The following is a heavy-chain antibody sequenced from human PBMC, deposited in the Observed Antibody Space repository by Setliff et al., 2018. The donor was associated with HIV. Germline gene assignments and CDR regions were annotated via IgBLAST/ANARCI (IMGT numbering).Heavy chain of an antibody. J-gene: IGHJ1*01. CDR1: GGTFSSYG. V-gene: IGHV1-18*01. CDR2: ISAYNGNT. CDR3: ARDPSSGIYYDSSGQYFQN. Sequence: SVKVSCKASGGTFSSYGISWVRQAPGQGLEWMGWISAYNGNTNYAQKFQGRVSMTIDTSTSTAYMGLRSLRPDDTAVYFCARDPSSGIYYDSSGQYFQNWGQGTLVTVSS. D-gene: IGHD3-22*01.